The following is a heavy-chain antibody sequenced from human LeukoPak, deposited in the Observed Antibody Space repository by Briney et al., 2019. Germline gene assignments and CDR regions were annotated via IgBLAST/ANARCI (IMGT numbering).Heavy chain of an antibody. CDR1: RVTFCSYL. CDR3: ARDPRATGVVVAATSLDY. V-gene: IGHV3-74*01. D-gene: IGHD2-15*01. J-gene: IGHJ4*02. Sequence: GGSLRLSCAVSRVTFCSYLLHRVRPALGKGPLSVSLINSVGSSTSSAASVTGRFTISRDNAKNTLYLQMNSLRAEDTAVYYCARDPRATGVVVAATSLDYWGQGTPVTVSS. CDR2: INSVGSST.